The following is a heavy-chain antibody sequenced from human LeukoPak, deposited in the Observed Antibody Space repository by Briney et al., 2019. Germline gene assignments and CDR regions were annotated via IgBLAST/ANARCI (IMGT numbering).Heavy chain of an antibody. CDR3: ASRVYGGYDSPYYFDY. V-gene: IGHV4-39*01. CDR2: IYYSGST. Sequence: PSETLSLTCAVYGGSFNSYYWSWIRQPPGKGLEWIGSIYYSGSTYYNPSLKSRVTISVDTSKNQFSLKLSSVTAADTAVYYCASRVYGGYDSPYYFDYWGQGTLVTVSS. J-gene: IGHJ4*02. D-gene: IGHD5-12*01. CDR1: GGSFNSYY.